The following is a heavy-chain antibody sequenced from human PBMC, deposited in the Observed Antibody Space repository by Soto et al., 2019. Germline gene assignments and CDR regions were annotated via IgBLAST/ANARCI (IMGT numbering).Heavy chain of an antibody. Sequence: QLQLQESGPGLVKPSETLSLTCTVSGGSISSSSYYWGWIRQPPGKGLEWIGSIYYRGSTYYNPSLKSRVTISVDTSKNQFSLKLSSVTAADTAVYYCARMAFMVRGVMGGMDVWGQGTTVTVSS. CDR2: IYYRGST. V-gene: IGHV4-39*01. J-gene: IGHJ6*02. CDR3: ARMAFMVRGVMGGMDV. CDR1: GGSISSSSYY. D-gene: IGHD3-10*01.